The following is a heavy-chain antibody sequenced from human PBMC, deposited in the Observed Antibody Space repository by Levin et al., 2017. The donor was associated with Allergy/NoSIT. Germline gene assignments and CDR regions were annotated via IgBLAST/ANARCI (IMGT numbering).Heavy chain of an antibody. V-gene: IGHV3-30-3*01. CDR2: ISYDESKK. Sequence: GESLKISCAASGFTLSNYGLHWVRQAPGKGLEWVSVISYDESKKYYTDSVKGRFTISRDNSKNTVYLQMTSLSPEDTAVYYCARDIGNYYNNDDIAFDYWGQGTLVIVTS. CDR3: ARDIGNYYNNDDIAFDY. J-gene: IGHJ4*02. CDR1: GFTLSNYG. D-gene: IGHD4-11*01.